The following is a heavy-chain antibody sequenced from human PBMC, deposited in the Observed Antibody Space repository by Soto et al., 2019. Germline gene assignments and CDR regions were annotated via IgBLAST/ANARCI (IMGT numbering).Heavy chain of an antibody. V-gene: IGHV3-11*06. J-gene: IGHJ6*02. D-gene: IGHD3-16*01. CDR2: ISSSSGYT. CDR1: GFTFSDYY. CDR3: ARDRQGAYYYYGMDV. Sequence: PGGSLRLSCAASGFTFSDYYMSWIRQAPGKGLEWVSYISSSSGYTNYADSVKGRFTISRDNAKNSLYLQMNSLRAEDTAVYYCARDRQGAYYYYGMDVWGQGTTVTVSS.